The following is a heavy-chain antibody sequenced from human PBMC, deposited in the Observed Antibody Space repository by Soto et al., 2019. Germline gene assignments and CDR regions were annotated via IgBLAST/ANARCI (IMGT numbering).Heavy chain of an antibody. CDR2: ISSSGRSI. J-gene: IGHJ5*02. Sequence: ELQVVESGGGLVQPGGSLRLSCAASGFTFSRYEMNWVRQAPGKRLQWVSYISSSGRSIYADSVKGRFTISRDNAKNLLYLQMNSLRAEDTAVYYCARGVDYAYRSWFDPWGQGALVTVSS. CDR3: ARGVDYAYRSWFDP. CDR1: GFTFSRYE. V-gene: IGHV3-48*03. D-gene: IGHD4-17*01.